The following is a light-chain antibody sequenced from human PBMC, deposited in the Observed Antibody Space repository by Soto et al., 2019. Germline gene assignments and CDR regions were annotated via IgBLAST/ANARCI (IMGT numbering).Light chain of an antibody. V-gene: IGKV1-5*01. Sequence: DIQMTQSPSTLSASVGDRVTITCRASQSISISLAWYQQKPGKAPKLLIYDASTLESGVPSRFSGGGSGTEFTLTISSLQPDDFASYYCQEYNSYSWTFGQGTKVDIK. CDR2: DAS. J-gene: IGKJ1*01. CDR1: QSISIS. CDR3: QEYNSYSWT.